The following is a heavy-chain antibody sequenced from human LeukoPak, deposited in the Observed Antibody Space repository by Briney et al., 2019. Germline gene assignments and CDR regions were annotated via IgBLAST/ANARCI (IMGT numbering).Heavy chain of an antibody. V-gene: IGHV4-59*08. Sequence: PSETLSLTCTVSGGSLSSYYWSWIRQPPGKGLEWIGYIYYSGSTNYNPSPKSRVTIPVDASKNQFSLKLSAVTAADTAVYYWAASGAPFPMDVWGKGTTVTVSS. D-gene: IGHD1-14*01. J-gene: IGHJ6*03. CDR1: GGSLSSYY. CDR3: AASGAPFPMDV. CDR2: IYYSGST.